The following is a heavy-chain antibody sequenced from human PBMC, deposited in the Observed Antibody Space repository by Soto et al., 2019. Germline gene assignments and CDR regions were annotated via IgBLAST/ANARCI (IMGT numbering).Heavy chain of an antibody. CDR3: AHIPGTFFPDDYYFGMDV. CDR1: GFSLTIPRLG. Sequence: ESGPPLVNPTDTLRLNCTFSGFSLTIPRLGVSWVRQPPGKAQEWRSHIFSDDDKSYSTPQQSRPIISQDTTKSQVVLSMTNMGPEDAATYYCAHIPGTFFPDDYYFGMDVWGQGTTVTVSS. V-gene: IGHV2-26*01. CDR2: IFSDDDK. D-gene: IGHD1-1*01. J-gene: IGHJ6*02.